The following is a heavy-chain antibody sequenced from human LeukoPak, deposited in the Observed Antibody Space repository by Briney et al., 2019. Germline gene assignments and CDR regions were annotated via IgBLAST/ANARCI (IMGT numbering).Heavy chain of an antibody. CDR2: INQHGSVE. CDR3: ATDRGYLQFDY. V-gene: IGHV3-7*01. Sequence: PGGSLRLSCAASGFAFSSYWMNWVRQAPGKGLEWVANINQHGSVENYIASVKGRFTISRDNAKNLLYLQMNSLRAEDTALYYCATDRGYLQFDYWGQGTLVTVSS. D-gene: IGHD3-22*01. J-gene: IGHJ4*02. CDR1: GFAFSSYW.